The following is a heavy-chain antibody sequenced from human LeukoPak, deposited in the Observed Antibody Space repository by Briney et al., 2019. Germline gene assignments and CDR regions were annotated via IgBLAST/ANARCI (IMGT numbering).Heavy chain of an antibody. J-gene: IGHJ3*02. V-gene: IGHV1-18*01. Sequence: ASVKVSCKASGYTFTSYGISWVRQAPGQGLEWMGWISAYNGNTNYAQKLQGRVTMTTDTSTSTAYMELRSLRSDDTAVYYCASPDYYDSSGYPTPGGDDAFDIWGQGTMVTVSS. CDR1: GYTFTSYG. D-gene: IGHD3-22*01. CDR2: ISAYNGNT. CDR3: ASPDYYDSSGYPTPGGDDAFDI.